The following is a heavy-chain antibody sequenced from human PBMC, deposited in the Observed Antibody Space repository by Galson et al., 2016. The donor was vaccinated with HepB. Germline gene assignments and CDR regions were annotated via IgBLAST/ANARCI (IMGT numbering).Heavy chain of an antibody. Sequence: SLRLSCATSGFTFGSVWMSWVRQAPGKGLEWVANIKPDGSEKYYVDSLKGRFTISGDNAKNSLYLQMNSLRAEDTAVYYCALYYYDSSGFVEYFQQWGQGTRVTVSS. V-gene: IGHV3-7*03. CDR1: GFTFGSVW. J-gene: IGHJ1*01. D-gene: IGHD3-22*01. CDR2: IKPDGSEK. CDR3: ALYYYDSSGFVEYFQQ.